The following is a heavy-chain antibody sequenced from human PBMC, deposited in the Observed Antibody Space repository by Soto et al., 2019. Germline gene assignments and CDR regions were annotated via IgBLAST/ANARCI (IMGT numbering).Heavy chain of an antibody. CDR3: ARAQTPTASDY. CDR1: GYTFTNYG. Sequence: QVQLVQSGAEVKKPGASVKVSCKTSGYTFTNYGITWVRQAPGQGLEWVGWINTHNGNTNYAQKVQGRVAMTTDTSTDTAYLEVKSLRVDDTAVFYCARAQTPTASDYWGQGSLVTVSS. CDR2: INTHNGNT. D-gene: IGHD5-18*01. J-gene: IGHJ4*02. V-gene: IGHV1-18*01.